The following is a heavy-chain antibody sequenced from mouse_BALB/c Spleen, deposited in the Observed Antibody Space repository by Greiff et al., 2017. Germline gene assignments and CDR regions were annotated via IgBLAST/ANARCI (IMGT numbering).Heavy chain of an antibody. Sequence: VQLQQSGAELARPGASVKLSCKASGYTFTDYYINWVKQRTGQGLEWIGEIYPGSGNTYYNEKFKGKATLTADKSSSTAYMQLSSLTSEDSAVYFWARGYDGGFDYWGQGTTLTVSS. D-gene: IGHD2-2*01. J-gene: IGHJ2*01. CDR3: ARGYDGGFDY. CDR2: IYPGSGNT. V-gene: IGHV1-77*01. CDR1: GYTFTDYY.